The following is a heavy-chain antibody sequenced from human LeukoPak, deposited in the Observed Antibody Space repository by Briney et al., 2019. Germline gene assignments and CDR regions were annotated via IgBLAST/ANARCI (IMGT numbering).Heavy chain of an antibody. J-gene: IGHJ5*02. CDR1: GSIFTSYW. V-gene: IGHV5-51*01. D-gene: IGHD3-10*01. CDR2: IYPGDSDT. Sequence: RGASLQISCQSSGSIFTSYWSGWVRQLPGKGLEWMGIIYPGDSDTKYSPAFQGQVTISADKSISTAYLQWSSLKASDTAMYYCARLRITMVRGVITNNWFDPWGQGTLVTVSP. CDR3: ARLRITMVRGVITNNWFDP.